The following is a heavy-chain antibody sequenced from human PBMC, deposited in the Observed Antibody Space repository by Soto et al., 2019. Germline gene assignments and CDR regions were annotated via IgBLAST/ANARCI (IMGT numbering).Heavy chain of an antibody. CDR2: ISYDGSNK. Sequence: GSLRLSCAASGFTFSSYGMHWVRQAPGKGPEWVAVISYDGSNKYYADSVKGRFTISRDNSKNTLYLQMNSLRAEDTAVYYCAIDHLRAYCGGDCYFDGMDVWGQGTTVTVSS. J-gene: IGHJ6*02. CDR3: AIDHLRAYCGGDCYFDGMDV. D-gene: IGHD2-21*01. CDR1: GFTFSSYG. V-gene: IGHV3-30*03.